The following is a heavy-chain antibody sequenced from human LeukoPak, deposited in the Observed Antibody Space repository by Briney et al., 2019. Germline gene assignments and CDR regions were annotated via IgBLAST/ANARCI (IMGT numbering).Heavy chain of an antibody. Sequence: PGGSLRLSCAASRFTFSSYSMNWVRQAPGKGLEWVSSISSSSSYIYYADSVKGRFTISRDNAKNSLYLQMNSLRAEDTAVYYCARAGSGSYLFDYWGQGTLVTVSS. V-gene: IGHV3-21*01. D-gene: IGHD3-10*01. CDR3: ARAGSGSYLFDY. J-gene: IGHJ4*02. CDR1: RFTFSSYS. CDR2: ISSSSSYI.